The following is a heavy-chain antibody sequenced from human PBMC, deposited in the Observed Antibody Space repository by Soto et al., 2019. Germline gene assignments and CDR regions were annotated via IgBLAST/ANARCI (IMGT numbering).Heavy chain of an antibody. V-gene: IGHV1-8*01. J-gene: IGHJ3*02. D-gene: IGHD3-3*01. CDR3: ASWSLSYYDFWSGYSAFDI. CDR2: MNPNSGNT. CDR1: GYTFTSYD. Sequence: ASVKVSCKASGYTFTSYDINWVRQATGQGLEWMGWMNPNSGNTGYAQKFQGRVTMTRNTSISTAYMELSSLRSEDTAVYYCASWSLSYYDFWSGYSAFDIWGQGTMVTVSS.